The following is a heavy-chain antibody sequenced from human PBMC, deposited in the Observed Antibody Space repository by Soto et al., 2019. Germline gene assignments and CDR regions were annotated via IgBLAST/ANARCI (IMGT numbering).Heavy chain of an antibody. CDR2: ISAYNGHT. CDR1: GDTFTSYG. Sequence: ASVKVSCKASGDTFTSYGFSWVRQAPGQGLEWMGWISAYNGHTNYAQRFQGRVTMTTDTSTSTVYMELRSLRSDDTAVYYCARDRIGNRFDYWGQGALVTVSS. V-gene: IGHV1-18*04. J-gene: IGHJ4*02. CDR3: ARDRIGNRFDY. D-gene: IGHD1-26*01.